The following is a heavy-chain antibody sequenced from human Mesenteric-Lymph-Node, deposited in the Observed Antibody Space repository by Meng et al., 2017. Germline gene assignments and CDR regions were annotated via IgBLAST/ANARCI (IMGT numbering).Heavy chain of an antibody. V-gene: IGHV3-74*02. CDR3: AAAMGSF. D-gene: IGHD5-18*01. J-gene: IGHJ4*02. Sequence: EGQVVESGGGLVQPGGSLRLSCAASGFTFSTYWMHWVRQAPGKGLVWVSRINSDGTITTYADSVKGRFVISRDNAKNSLYLQMNTLRAEDTAVYYCAAAMGSFWSQGALVTVSS. CDR2: INSDGTIT. CDR1: GFTFSTYW.